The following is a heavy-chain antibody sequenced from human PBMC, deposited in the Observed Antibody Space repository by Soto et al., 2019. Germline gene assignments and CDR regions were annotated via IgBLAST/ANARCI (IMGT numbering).Heavy chain of an antibody. CDR3: ARDRGQLEPFHFDY. V-gene: IGHV1-46*01. J-gene: IGHJ4*02. CDR2: VNPSGGST. Sequence: ASVEVSCKGSGYIFTAYSMHWVRRAPGQGLEGMGVVNPSGGSTSYAQKFQGRVTMTRDTSTSTVYMELSSLRSEDTAVYYCARDRGQLEPFHFDYWGQGTLVTVSS. D-gene: IGHD1-1*01. CDR1: GYIFTAYS.